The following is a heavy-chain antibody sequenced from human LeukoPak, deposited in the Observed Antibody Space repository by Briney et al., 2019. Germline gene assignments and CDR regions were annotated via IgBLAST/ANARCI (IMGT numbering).Heavy chain of an antibody. D-gene: IGHD3-16*01. CDR2: ISKSGGHT. J-gene: IGHJ6*02. CDR3: ATSWGPDTSAFRWGRDGMDV. V-gene: IGHV3-23*01. Sequence: GGSLRLSCAVSGLTFDDYAMSWVRQAPGRGLEWVSAISKSGGHTYYTPSAKGRFTIYRDNSKNTQYLQMNSLRAEDTAVYYCATSWGPDTSAFRWGRDGMDVWGQGTTVTVSS. CDR1: GLTFDDYA.